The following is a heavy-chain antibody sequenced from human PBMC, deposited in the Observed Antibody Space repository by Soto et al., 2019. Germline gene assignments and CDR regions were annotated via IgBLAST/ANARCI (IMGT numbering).Heavy chain of an antibody. J-gene: IGHJ4*02. D-gene: IGHD3-10*01. Sequence: QVQLVQSGAEVRKPGAEVKIACKASGYTFTSYAMHWVRQASGQRLEWMGWINAGNGNTKYSQKFQGRVTITRDTSASTAYMELSSLRSEDTAVYYCARDRGGLLWFGPPFSTGFDYWGQGTLVTVSS. CDR1: GYTFTSYA. CDR2: INAGNGNT. CDR3: ARDRGGLLWFGPPFSTGFDY. V-gene: IGHV1-3*01.